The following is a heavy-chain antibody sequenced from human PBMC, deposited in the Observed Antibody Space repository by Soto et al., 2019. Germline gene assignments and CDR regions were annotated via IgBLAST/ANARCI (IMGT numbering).Heavy chain of an antibody. V-gene: IGHV4-30-2*01. Sequence: SETLSLTCAVSGGSISSGGYSWSWIRQPPGKGLEWIGYINHSGSTNYKPSLKSRVNISVDTSKNQLSLKLSSETAADTALYYCARDRILSNYDYVWGSYRPYYYYGMDVWGQGTTVTVSS. CDR3: ARDRILSNYDYVWGSYRPYYYYGMDV. J-gene: IGHJ6*02. CDR1: GGSISSGGYS. D-gene: IGHD3-16*02. CDR2: INHSGST.